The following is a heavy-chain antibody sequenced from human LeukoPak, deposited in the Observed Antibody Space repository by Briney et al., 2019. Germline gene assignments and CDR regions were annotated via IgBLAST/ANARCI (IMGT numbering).Heavy chain of an antibody. V-gene: IGHV4-59*01. CDR3: ARVGYSYGLDFDY. CDR2: IYYSGST. D-gene: IGHD5-18*01. Sequence: SETLSLTCTVSGGSISSYYWSWTRQPPGQGLEWIGYIYYSGSTNYNPSLKSRVTISVDTSKNQFSLKLSSVTAADTAVYYCARVGYSYGLDFDYWGQGTLVTVSS. J-gene: IGHJ4*02. CDR1: GGSISSYY.